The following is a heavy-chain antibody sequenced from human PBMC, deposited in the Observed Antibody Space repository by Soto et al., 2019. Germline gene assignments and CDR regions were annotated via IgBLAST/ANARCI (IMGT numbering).Heavy chain of an antibody. CDR1: GGTFSTHA. CDR2: ITPMFGRA. Sequence: QVQLVQSGAEVKKPGSSVKVSCEASGGTFSTHAINWVRQAPGQGLEWMGGITPMFGRATYAQKFQGRVWITAHESTSTVYMDLSSLRSEDTAVYYCAREATHFDYTSSHYGMDVWGQGTAVTVSS. D-gene: IGHD6-6*01. J-gene: IGHJ6*02. CDR3: AREATHFDYTSSHYGMDV. V-gene: IGHV1-69*01.